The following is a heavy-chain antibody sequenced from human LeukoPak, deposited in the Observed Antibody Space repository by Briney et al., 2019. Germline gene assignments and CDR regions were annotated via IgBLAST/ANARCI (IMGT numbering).Heavy chain of an antibody. CDR3: ARHASGWSRFDP. J-gene: IGHJ5*02. Sequence: GEALKIFLQAFGYSFTIYSIGWGRQRPGEGLELVGIISSGYSHTTYRPSFQGQVHISHDKSISTAYLPWSSLKGSDTAMYYCARHASGWSRFDPWGQGTLVTVSS. V-gene: IGHV5-51*01. CDR2: ISSGYSHT. D-gene: IGHD6-19*01. CDR1: GYSFTIYS.